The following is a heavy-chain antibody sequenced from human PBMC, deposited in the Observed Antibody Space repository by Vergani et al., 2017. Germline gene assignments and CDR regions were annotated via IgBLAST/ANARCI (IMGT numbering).Heavy chain of an antibody. D-gene: IGHD2-2*01. CDR2: INPNSGGT. CDR3: ARDPTSTEAFDI. J-gene: IGHJ3*02. Sequence: QVQLVQSGAEVKKSGASVKVSCKASGITFTGYYLHWVRQAPGQGLEWMGRINPNSGGTNYAQKFQGRVTMTRDASISTAYMELSSLRSEDMAVYYCARDPTSTEAFDIWGQGTMVTVSS. V-gene: IGHV1-2*06. CDR1: GITFTGYY.